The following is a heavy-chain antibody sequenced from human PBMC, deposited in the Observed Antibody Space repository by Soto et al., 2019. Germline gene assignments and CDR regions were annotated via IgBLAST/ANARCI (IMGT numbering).Heavy chain of an antibody. V-gene: IGHV1-18*01. CDR3: AREQEFQYDILNGYYLGPHFEY. Sequence: ASVKVSCKASGYTFTSYGISWVRQAPGQGLEWMGWISAYNGNTNYAQKLQGRVAMTTDTSTSTAYMELRSLRSDDTAVYYCAREQEFQYDILNGYYLGPHFEYWGQGTLVTVS. D-gene: IGHD3-9*01. CDR1: GYTFTSYG. CDR2: ISAYNGNT. J-gene: IGHJ4*02.